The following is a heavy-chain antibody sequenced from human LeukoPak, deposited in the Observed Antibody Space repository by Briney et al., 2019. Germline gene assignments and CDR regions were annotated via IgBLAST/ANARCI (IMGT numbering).Heavy chain of an antibody. J-gene: IGHJ4*02. CDR3: ARDPASWTYYDSSGYYDY. CDR1: GFTFSDYS. Sequence: GGSLRLSCAASGFTFSDYSINWVRQAPGKGLEWVSYISSSSSVIDYADSVKGRFTISRGNAKNSLYLQMNSLRAEDTAVYYCARDPASWTYYDSSGYYDYWGQGTLVTVSS. D-gene: IGHD3-22*01. CDR2: ISSSSSVI. V-gene: IGHV3-48*01.